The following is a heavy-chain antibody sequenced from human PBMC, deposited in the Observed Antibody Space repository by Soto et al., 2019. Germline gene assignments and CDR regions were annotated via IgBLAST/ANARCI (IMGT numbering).Heavy chain of an antibody. J-gene: IGHJ4*02. Sequence: EVQVVESGGGLVKPGGSLRLSCVASGFTFSNAWMNWVRQAPGKGLEWVGRIKSIPDGGTTDYTAPVKGRFTISRDDSKRTVYLQMTSLKTEDTAMYYGTTGLAEMGANEIAYWGQGTLVTVSS. V-gene: IGHV3-15*07. CDR1: GFTFSNAW. D-gene: IGHD1-26*01. CDR2: IKSIPDGGTT. CDR3: TTGLAEMGANEIAY.